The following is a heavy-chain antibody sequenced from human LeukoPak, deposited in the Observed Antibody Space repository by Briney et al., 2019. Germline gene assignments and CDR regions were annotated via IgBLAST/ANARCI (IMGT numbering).Heavy chain of an antibody. CDR1: GYTFTSYD. J-gene: IGHJ6*03. V-gene: IGHV1-8*03. CDR3: ARAMRKYYYARGYMDV. CDR2: MNPNSGNT. Sequence: ASVKVSCKASGYTFTSYDINWVRQATGQGLEWMGWMNPNSGNTGYAQKFQGRVTITRNTSISTAYMELSSLGSEDTAVYYCARAMRKYYYARGYMDVWGKGTTVTVSS. D-gene: IGHD3-10*01.